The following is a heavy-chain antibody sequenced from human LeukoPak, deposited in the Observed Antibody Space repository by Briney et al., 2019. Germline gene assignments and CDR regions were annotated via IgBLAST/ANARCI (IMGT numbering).Heavy chain of an antibody. CDR3: ARGLGRYSGSYED. Sequence: SVEVSCKASGGTFSSYAISWVRQAPGQGLEWMGGIIPIFGTANYAQKFQGRVTITTDESTSTAYMELSSLRPEDTAVYYCARGLGRYSGSYEDWGQGTLVTVSS. J-gene: IGHJ4*02. D-gene: IGHD5-12*01. CDR1: GGTFSSYA. V-gene: IGHV1-69*05. CDR2: IIPIFGTA.